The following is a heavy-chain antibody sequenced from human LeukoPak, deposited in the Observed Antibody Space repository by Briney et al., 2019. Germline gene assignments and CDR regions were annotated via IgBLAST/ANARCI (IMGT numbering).Heavy chain of an antibody. Sequence: GGSLRLSCVAPGFTFSSYAMSCVCQAPGKGVEWVSAICGSGTRTYYADSVKGRFIISRDNSKNTLYLQMNSLRAEDTALYFCVKGGWFDNWGQGGQVTVCS. CDR3: VKGGWFDN. CDR2: ICGSGTRT. V-gene: IGHV3-23*01. J-gene: IGHJ5*02. CDR1: GFTFSSYA.